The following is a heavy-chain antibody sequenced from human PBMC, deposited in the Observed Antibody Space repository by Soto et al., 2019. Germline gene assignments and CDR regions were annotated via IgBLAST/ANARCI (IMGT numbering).Heavy chain of an antibody. J-gene: IGHJ6*02. Sequence: QVQLVQSGAEVKKPGASVKVSCKASGYTFTGYYMHWVRQAPGQGLEWMGWINPNSGGTNYAQKFQGWVTTTRDTSISTAYMELSRLRSDDTAVYYCARAGAASSSSHYGMDVWGQGTTVTVSS. D-gene: IGHD6-6*01. CDR1: GYTFTGYY. V-gene: IGHV1-2*04. CDR3: ARAGAASSSSHYGMDV. CDR2: INPNSGGT.